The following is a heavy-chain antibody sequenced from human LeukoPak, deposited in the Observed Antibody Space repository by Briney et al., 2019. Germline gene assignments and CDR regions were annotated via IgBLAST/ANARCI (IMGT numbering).Heavy chain of an antibody. Sequence: SETLSLTCTVSGGSISSYYWSWIRQPPGKGLEWIGYIYYSGSTNNNPSLKSRVTISVDTSKSQFSLKLSSVTAADTAVYYCATGPGYYYDSSGYYRAEYFQHWGQGTLVTVSS. V-gene: IGHV4-59*01. CDR3: ATGPGYYYDSSGYYRAEYFQH. CDR1: GGSISSYY. CDR2: IYYSGST. J-gene: IGHJ1*01. D-gene: IGHD3-22*01.